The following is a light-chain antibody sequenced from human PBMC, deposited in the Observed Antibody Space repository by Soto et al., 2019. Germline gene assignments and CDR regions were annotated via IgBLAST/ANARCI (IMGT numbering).Light chain of an antibody. V-gene: IGKV1-5*01. CDR3: QHYKMYSPWT. CDR2: DAS. CDR1: QSISTW. Sequence: DIQMTQSPSTLSASVGDRVTITCRASQSISTWLACYQQKPGKAPKLLIYDASSLESGVPSRFSGSGSGTEFTLTISSLQPDDFATYYCQHYKMYSPWTFGQGTKVDIK. J-gene: IGKJ1*01.